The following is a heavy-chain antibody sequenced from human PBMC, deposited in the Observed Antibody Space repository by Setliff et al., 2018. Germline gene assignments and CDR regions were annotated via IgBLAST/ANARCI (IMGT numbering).Heavy chain of an antibody. J-gene: IGHJ4*02. CDR2: WYTSGIT. D-gene: IGHD3-10*01. V-gene: IGHV4-61*09. CDR3: ARGQNSYHPGSWGPLYDH. Sequence: PSETLSLTCTVSGGSISGGTYYWTWIRQPAGKGLEWIGHWYTSGITNYNPSLKSQVTISVDTSKNQFSLKLSSVTAADTAVFFCARGQNSYHPGSWGPLYDHWGQGTLVTVSS. CDR1: GGSISGGTYY.